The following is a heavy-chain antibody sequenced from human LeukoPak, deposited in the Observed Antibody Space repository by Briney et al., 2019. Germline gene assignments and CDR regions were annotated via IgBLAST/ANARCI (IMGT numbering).Heavy chain of an antibody. CDR1: GYTFTSYG. D-gene: IGHD3-22*01. Sequence: ASVTVSCKASGYTFTSYGISWVRQAPGQGLEWMGWISAYNGNTNYAQKLQGRVTMTTDTSTSTAYMELRSLRSDDTAVYYCARDSPYYYDSSGYFGYWGQGTLVTVSS. CDR3: ARDSPYYYDSSGYFGY. V-gene: IGHV1-18*01. CDR2: ISAYNGNT. J-gene: IGHJ4*02.